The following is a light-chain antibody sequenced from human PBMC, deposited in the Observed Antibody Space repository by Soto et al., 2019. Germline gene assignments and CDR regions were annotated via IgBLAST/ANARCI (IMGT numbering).Light chain of an antibody. J-gene: IGKJ1*01. CDR3: QQYNNWPWT. V-gene: IGKV3-20*01. CDR1: QSVSSSY. CDR2: GAS. Sequence: EIVLTQSPGTLSLSPGERATLSCRASQSVSSSYLAWYQQKPGQAPRLLIYGASSRATGIPDRFSGSESGTDFTLTISRLEPEDFAVYYCQQYNNWPWTSGQGTKVDIK.